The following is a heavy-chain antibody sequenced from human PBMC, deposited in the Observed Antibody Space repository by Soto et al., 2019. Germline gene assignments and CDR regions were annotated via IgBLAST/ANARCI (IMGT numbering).Heavy chain of an antibody. CDR2: IYSGGST. J-gene: IGHJ4*02. CDR3: ARGGIAVAGAFDY. D-gene: IGHD6-19*01. Sequence: EVQLVESGGGLVQPGGSLRLSCAASGFTVSSNYMSWVRQAPGKGLEWVSVIYSGGSTYYADSVKGRFTISRHNSKNTLYLQMNSLRAEDTAVYYCARGGIAVAGAFDYWGQGTLVTVSS. CDR1: GFTVSSNY. V-gene: IGHV3-53*04.